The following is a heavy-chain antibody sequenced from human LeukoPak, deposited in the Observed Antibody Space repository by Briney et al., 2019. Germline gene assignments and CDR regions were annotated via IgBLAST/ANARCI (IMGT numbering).Heavy chain of an antibody. J-gene: IGHJ4*02. CDR2: IHSSGST. Sequence: SETLSLTCTVSGDSISGFYWSWIRQPPGKGLEWIAYIHSSGSTNHNPSLKSRVTISVDTSKNQFSLKLTSVTAADTAVYYCARVGSEAVAGTGQYYFDYWGQGTLVTVSS. V-gene: IGHV4-59*01. CDR1: GDSISGFY. CDR3: ARVGSEAVAGTGQYYFDY. D-gene: IGHD6-19*01.